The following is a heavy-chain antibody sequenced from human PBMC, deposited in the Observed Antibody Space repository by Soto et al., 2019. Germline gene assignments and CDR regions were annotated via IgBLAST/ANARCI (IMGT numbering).Heavy chain of an antibody. V-gene: IGHV3-73*01. CDR1: GFTFSGSA. Sequence: LKISCAASGFTFSGSAMHLVRQASGKGLEWVGRIRSKANSYATAYAASVKGRFTISRDDSKNTAYLQMNSLKTEDTAVYYCTRSGIYGDYDDAFDIWGQGTMVTVSS. J-gene: IGHJ3*02. D-gene: IGHD4-17*01. CDR2: IRSKANSYAT. CDR3: TRSGIYGDYDDAFDI.